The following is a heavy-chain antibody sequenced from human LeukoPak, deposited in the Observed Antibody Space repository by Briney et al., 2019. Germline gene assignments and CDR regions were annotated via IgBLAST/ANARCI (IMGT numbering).Heavy chain of an antibody. J-gene: IGHJ4*02. Sequence: GRSLRLSCAASGFTFSNYAMHWVRQAPGKGLEWVTVISDDGSNKYYGDSVKGRFTISRDNSKNTVYLQMNSLRAEDTAVYYCAKDRYSSGWYSDFDYWGQGTLVTVSS. CDR2: ISDDGSNK. CDR1: GFTFSNYA. V-gene: IGHV3-30*18. D-gene: IGHD6-19*01. CDR3: AKDRYSSGWYSDFDY.